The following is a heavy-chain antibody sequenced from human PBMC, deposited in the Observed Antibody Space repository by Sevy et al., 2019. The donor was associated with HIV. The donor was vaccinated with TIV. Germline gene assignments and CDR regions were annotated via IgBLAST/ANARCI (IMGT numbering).Heavy chain of an antibody. D-gene: IGHD3-10*01. CDR1: GFSFSSYP. CDR2: ISGSSNYI. V-gene: IGHV3-21*01. CDR3: ARPYGSGSWEAFDI. Sequence: GGSLRLSCAASGFSFSSYPMNWVRQAPGKGLEWVSSISGSSNYIYYADSLRGRFTISRDNAKNSLCLQMNSLRAEDTAVYYCARPYGSGSWEAFDIWGQGTMVTVSS. J-gene: IGHJ3*02.